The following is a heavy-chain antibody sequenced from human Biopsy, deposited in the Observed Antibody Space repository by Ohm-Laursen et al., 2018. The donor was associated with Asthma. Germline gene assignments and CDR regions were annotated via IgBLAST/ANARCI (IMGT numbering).Heavy chain of an antibody. J-gene: IGHJ4*02. V-gene: IGHV1-69*13. CDR1: GGTFNTYV. CDR2: INSVFGTT. D-gene: IGHD2-2*01. CDR3: ARKAGSCISRTCYSLDF. Sequence: GASVKVSCKSLGGTFNTYVIGWVRQAPGQGLEWMGGINSVFGTTTYPQKFQDRVTITADDSMSTVYIELSSLRSEDTAVYYCARKAGSCISRTCYSLDFWGQGTLVTVSS.